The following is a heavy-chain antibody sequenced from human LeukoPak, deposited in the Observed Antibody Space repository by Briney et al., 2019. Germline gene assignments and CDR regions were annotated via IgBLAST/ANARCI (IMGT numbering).Heavy chain of an antibody. CDR1: GYTFTGYY. J-gene: IGHJ6*02. CDR2: INPNSGGT. Sequence: ASVKVSCKASGYTFTGYYMHWVRQAPGQGLEWMGWINPNSGGTNYAQKFQGWVTMTRDTSISTAYMELSRLRSDDTAVYYCARSLPGVVPAASPDYYYYGMDVWGQGTTVTVSS. CDR3: ARSLPGVVPAASPDYYYYGMDV. D-gene: IGHD2-2*01. V-gene: IGHV1-2*04.